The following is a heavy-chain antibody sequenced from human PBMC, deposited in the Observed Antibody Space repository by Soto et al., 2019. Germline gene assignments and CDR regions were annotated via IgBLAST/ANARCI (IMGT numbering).Heavy chain of an antibody. CDR1: GFTFSSYA. D-gene: IGHD6-13*01. J-gene: IGHJ6*02. CDR3: AKDPLRWAAGTLLSYYYYGMDV. CDR2: ISGSGGST. Sequence: QTGGSLRLSCAASGFTFSSYAMSWVRQAPGKGLEWVSAISGSGGSTYYADSVKGRFTISRDNSKNTLYLQMNSLRAEDTAVYYCAKDPLRWAAGTLLSYYYYGMDVWGQGTTVTVSS. V-gene: IGHV3-23*01.